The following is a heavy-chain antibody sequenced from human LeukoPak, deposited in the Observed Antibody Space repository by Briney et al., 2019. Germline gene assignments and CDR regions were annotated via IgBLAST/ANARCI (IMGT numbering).Heavy chain of an antibody. D-gene: IGHD5/OR15-5a*01. CDR3: ARGLPGPDY. Sequence: PGGSLRLSCAASGFTFSSYSMNWVRQAPGKGLEWVSVIYSGGSTYYADSVKGRFTISSDNSKNTLYLQMNSLRAEDTAVYYCARGLPGPDYWGQGTLVTVSS. CDR1: GFTFSSYS. V-gene: IGHV3-66*01. J-gene: IGHJ4*02. CDR2: IYSGGST.